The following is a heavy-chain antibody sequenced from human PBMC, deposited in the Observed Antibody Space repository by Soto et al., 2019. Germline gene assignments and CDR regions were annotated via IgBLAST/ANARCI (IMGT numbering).Heavy chain of an antibody. Sequence: QVQLVQSGAEVKKPGASVKVSCKASGYTFTGYYMHWVRQAPGQGLEWMGWMNPNSGNTGYAQKFQGRVTMTRNTSISTAYMELSSLRSEDTAVYYCVRGYSVPAAISGWFDPWGQGTLVTVSS. J-gene: IGHJ5*02. CDR2: MNPNSGNT. D-gene: IGHD2-2*01. V-gene: IGHV1-8*02. CDR1: GYTFTGYY. CDR3: VRGYSVPAAISGWFDP.